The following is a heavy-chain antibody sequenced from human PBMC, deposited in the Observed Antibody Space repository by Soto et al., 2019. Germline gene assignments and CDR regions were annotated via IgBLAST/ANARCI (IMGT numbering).Heavy chain of an antibody. J-gene: IGHJ4*02. V-gene: IGHV3-53*01. CDR2: IYSGGYT. D-gene: IGHD6-25*01. Sequence: EVQLVESGGGLIQPGGSLRLSCAVSGFTVSNNYMSWVRQAPGKGLEGVSVIYSGGYTAYGDSVKGRFTISRDNSKNTQHPQRNSLGADGPAVYYWATQRGGGGYWGQGTLVTVSS. CDR1: GFTVSNNY. CDR3: ATQRGGGGY.